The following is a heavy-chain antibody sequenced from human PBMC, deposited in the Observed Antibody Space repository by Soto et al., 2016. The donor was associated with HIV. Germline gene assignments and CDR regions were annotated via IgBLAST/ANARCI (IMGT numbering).Heavy chain of an antibody. CDR2: IRTKGNNYAT. CDR1: GLIFSDSA. V-gene: IGHV3-73*01. CDR3: ARDPYYHYMDV. Sequence: EVQLVESGGGLVQPGGSLKLSCAASGLIFSDSAIHWVRQAPGKGLEWVGHIRTKGNNYATAFSASVKGRFTISRDDSKNTAYLQMNSLKTEDTAVYYCARDPYYHYMDVWGKGTTVTVSS. J-gene: IGHJ6*03.